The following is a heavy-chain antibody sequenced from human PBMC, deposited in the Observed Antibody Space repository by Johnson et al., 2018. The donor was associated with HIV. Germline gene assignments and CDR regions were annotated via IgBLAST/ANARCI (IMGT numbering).Heavy chain of an antibody. J-gene: IGHJ3*02. V-gene: IGHV3-30*03. CDR2: TSYDGSNK. CDR1: GFTVSSNY. D-gene: IGHD6-13*01. Sequence: QVQLVESGGGVVRPGGSLRLSCAASGFTVSSNYMSWVRQAPGKGLEWVAVTSYDGSNKYYADSVKGRFTISRDNSKNTLYLPMNSLRAEDTAVYYCARGGYSIKDRGAFDIWGQGTMVTVSS. CDR3: ARGGYSIKDRGAFDI.